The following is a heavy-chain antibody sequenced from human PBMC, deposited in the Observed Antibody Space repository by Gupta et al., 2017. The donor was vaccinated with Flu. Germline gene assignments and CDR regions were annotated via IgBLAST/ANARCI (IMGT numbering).Heavy chain of an antibody. CDR2: VGAGGDRT. J-gene: IGHJ4*02. D-gene: IGHD6-13*01. CDR1: GLTFSDYA. Sequence: EVQLLESGGGLVQPGGSLRLPCAASGLTFSDYAMNWVRQAPGKGLEWVSTVGAGGDRTYYADSVMGRFTISRDNSKNTLYLQMNSLRGDDTAVYYCAKDRSGNPAIDYWGQGTLVTVSA. CDR3: AKDRSGNPAIDY. V-gene: IGHV3-23*01.